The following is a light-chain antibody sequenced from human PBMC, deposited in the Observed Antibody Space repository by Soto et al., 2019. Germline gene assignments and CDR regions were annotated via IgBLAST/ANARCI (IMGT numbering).Light chain of an antibody. V-gene: IGKV1-33*01. CDR1: QDISNY. CDR2: DAS. CDR3: QQYDNLPPGAFT. J-gene: IGKJ3*01. Sequence: DLPMTQSPSSLSASVGDRVTITCQASQDISNYLNWYQQKPGKAPKLLIYDASNLETGVPSRFSGSGSGTDFTFTISSLQPEDIATYYCQQYDNLPPGAFTFGPGTKVDIK.